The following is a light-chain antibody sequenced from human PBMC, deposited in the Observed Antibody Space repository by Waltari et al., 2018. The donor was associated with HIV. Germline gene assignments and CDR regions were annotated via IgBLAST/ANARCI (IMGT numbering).Light chain of an antibody. V-gene: IGLV1-44*01. Sequence: QSVLTQQPSASGTPGQNVTISCSGNTSNIGTNIVNWYQQFPGAAPKRLIYSNNQRPSGVPARFSGSKSGTSASLAISGLQSEDEADYFCAAWDDTLNGLFGGGTKLTVL. J-gene: IGLJ2*01. CDR1: TSNIGTNI. CDR2: SNN. CDR3: AAWDDTLNGL.